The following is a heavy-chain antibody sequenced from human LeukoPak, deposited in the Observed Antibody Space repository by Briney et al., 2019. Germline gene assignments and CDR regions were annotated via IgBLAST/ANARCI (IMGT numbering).Heavy chain of an antibody. CDR3: ARDKRGVYYDSSGYWGNYYFDY. CDR2: IIPIFGTA. V-gene: IGHV1-69*01. D-gene: IGHD3-22*01. Sequence: TVKVSCKASGGTFSSYAISWVRQAPGQGLEWMGGIIPIFGTANYAQKFQGRVTITADESTSTAYMELSSLRSEDTAVYYCARDKRGVYYDSSGYWGNYYFDYWGQGTLVTVSS. J-gene: IGHJ4*02. CDR1: GGTFSSYA.